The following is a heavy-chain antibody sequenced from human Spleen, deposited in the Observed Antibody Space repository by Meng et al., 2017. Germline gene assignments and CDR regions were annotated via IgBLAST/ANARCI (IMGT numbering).Heavy chain of an antibody. CDR3: AHSPYASGVRRDFDY. CDR2: IYWDDDK. J-gene: IGHJ4*02. V-gene: IGHV2-5*02. CDR1: GFSVSTRGVG. D-gene: IGHD3-10*01. Sequence: QITLKESGPTPVKPPQTLTLTCTFSGFSVSTRGVGVGWIRQPPGKALEWLALIYWDDDKRYSPSLKGRLTITRDTSKNQVVLTMTNMDPVDTATYYCAHSPYASGVRRDFDYWGQGTLVTVSS.